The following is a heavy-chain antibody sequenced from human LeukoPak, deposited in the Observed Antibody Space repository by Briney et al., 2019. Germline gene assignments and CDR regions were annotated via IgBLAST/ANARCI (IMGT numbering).Heavy chain of an antibody. CDR3: ARTLGASYYDFWSGPDPYYSDY. D-gene: IGHD3-3*01. J-gene: IGHJ4*02. V-gene: IGHV1-69*02. Sequence: SVKVSCKASGGTFSSYTISWMRQAPGQGLEWMGRIIPILGIANYAQKFQGRVTITADKSTSTAYMELSSLRSEDTAVYYCARTLGASYYDFWSGPDPYYSDYWGQGTLVTVSS. CDR1: GGTFSSYT. CDR2: IIPILGIA.